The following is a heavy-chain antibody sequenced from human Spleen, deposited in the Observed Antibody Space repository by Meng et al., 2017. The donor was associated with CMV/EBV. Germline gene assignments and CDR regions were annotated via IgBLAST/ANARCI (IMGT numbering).Heavy chain of an antibody. J-gene: IGHJ4*02. CDR2: IYPGDSDT. V-gene: IGHV5-51*01. CDR1: GYRFTNYW. Sequence: GGSLRLSCKASGYRFTNYWIGWVRQMPGKGLEWVGIIYPGDSDTRYSPSFQGQVTISADKSITTAYLQWSSLKASDTAMYYCARQGSGRYYYEFDYWGQGTLVTVSS. D-gene: IGHD1-26*01. CDR3: ARQGSGRYYYEFDY.